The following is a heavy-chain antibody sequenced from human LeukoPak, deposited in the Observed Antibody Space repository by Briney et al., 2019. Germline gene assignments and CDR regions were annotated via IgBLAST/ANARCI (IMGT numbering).Heavy chain of an antibody. J-gene: IGHJ5*02. CDR1: GGSISTDLYY. D-gene: IGHD6-19*01. V-gene: IGHV4-61*02. Sequence: SETLSLTCTVSGGSISTDLYYWTWIRQPAGKGLEWIGRIYSNGWTDYNPPLKSRVSISIDTSKNHFSLKMSLATAADTALDYCARGSGWNSFDPWGQGTLVTVSS. CDR2: IYSNGWT. CDR3: ARGSGWNSFDP.